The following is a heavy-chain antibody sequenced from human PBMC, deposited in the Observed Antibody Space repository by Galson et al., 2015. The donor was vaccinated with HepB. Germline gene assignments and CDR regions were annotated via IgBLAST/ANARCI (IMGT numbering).Heavy chain of an antibody. CDR3: ISSYWGAPNY. CDR1: GFTFSNSW. D-gene: IGHD3-10*01. CDR2: INTDGSSA. Sequence: LRLSCAASGFTFSNSWMYWVRQTPGKGLVWVSRINTDGSSATYADSVKGRFTISRDNAKNTLYLQMNSLRAEDTAVYYCISSYWGAPNYWGQGTLVTVSS. V-gene: IGHV3-74*01. J-gene: IGHJ4*02.